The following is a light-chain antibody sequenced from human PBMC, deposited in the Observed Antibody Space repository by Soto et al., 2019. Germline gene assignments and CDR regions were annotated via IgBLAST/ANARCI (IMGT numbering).Light chain of an antibody. J-gene: IGLJ3*02. Sequence: QSALTQPASVSGSPGQSITISCTGTYTDVGGYNRVSWYHHHAGKGPKMLIFEVDNRPSGISDRFSGSKSGDTASLTISDLQAEDEADYYCVSYIESSLTHWVFGGGTQLTVL. V-gene: IGLV2-14*01. CDR2: EVD. CDR1: YTDVGGYNR. CDR3: VSYIESSLTHWV.